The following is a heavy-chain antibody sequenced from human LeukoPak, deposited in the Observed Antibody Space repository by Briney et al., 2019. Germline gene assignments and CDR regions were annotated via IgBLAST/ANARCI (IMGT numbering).Heavy chain of an antibody. Sequence: GGSLRLSCAASGFTFSSYSMNWVRQAPGKGLEWISYLSSSSSTIYYADSVKGRFTISRDNAKNSLYLQMNSLRAEDTAVYYCAKNSYDFWSGYYYHDAFDIWGQGTMVTVSS. J-gene: IGHJ3*02. CDR3: AKNSYDFWSGYYYHDAFDI. V-gene: IGHV3-48*04. CDR2: LSSSSSTI. CDR1: GFTFSSYS. D-gene: IGHD3-3*01.